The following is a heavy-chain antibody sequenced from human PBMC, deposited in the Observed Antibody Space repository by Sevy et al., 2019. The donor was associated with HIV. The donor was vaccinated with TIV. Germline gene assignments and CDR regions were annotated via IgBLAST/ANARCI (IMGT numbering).Heavy chain of an antibody. J-gene: IGHJ4*02. CDR3: ARDQLGSIDY. D-gene: IGHD7-27*01. CDR2: VSSDGSEI. V-gene: IGHV3-30-3*01. Sequence: GGSLRLSCAVCGFTFCTYAMHWVRQAPGKGLECVAIVSSDGSEINYADSVKGRFTISRDNSRNTLYLQMNSLRTEDTALYYCARDQLGSIDYWGQGTLFTVSS. CDR1: GFTFCTYA.